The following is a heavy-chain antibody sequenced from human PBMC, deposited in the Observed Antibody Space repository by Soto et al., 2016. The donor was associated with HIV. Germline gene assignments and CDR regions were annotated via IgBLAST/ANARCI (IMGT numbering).Heavy chain of an antibody. CDR3: ARVAGLTGERCDR. CDR1: GYSISSGYY. CDR2: ISHSGGT. Sequence: QVQLQESGPGLVKPSQTLSLTCAVSGYSISSGYYWGWIRQPPGKGLEWIGSISHSGGTYYNPSLKRRVTLSVDTSKNHFSLKLSSVTAADTAMFYCARVAGLTGERCDRWGQGTLVTVSX. V-gene: IGHV4-38-2*01. D-gene: IGHD7-27*01. J-gene: IGHJ5*02.